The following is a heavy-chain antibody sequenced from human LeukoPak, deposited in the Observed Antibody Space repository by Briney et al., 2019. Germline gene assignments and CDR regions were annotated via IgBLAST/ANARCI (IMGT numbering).Heavy chain of an antibody. Sequence: TGESLKISCKGSGYTFSRYWIGWVRQMPGKGLEWMGTIYPNDSDTRYSPSFQGQVTFSVDRSISTAYLQWSSLRASDTAMYYCARSGRGEDDYWGQGTLVTVSS. CDR2: IYPNDSDT. J-gene: IGHJ4*02. CDR3: ARSGRGEDDY. V-gene: IGHV5-51*01. CDR1: GYTFSRYW. D-gene: IGHD7-27*01.